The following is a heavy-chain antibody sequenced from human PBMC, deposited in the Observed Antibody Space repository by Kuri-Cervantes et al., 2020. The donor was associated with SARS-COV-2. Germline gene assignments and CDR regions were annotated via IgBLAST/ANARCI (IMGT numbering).Heavy chain of an antibody. CDR1: GFTFSNAW. V-gene: IGHV3-11*01. CDR3: ARDRHDFWSGYRYYYYYYMDV. Sequence: GESLKISCAASGFTFSNAWMSWVRQAPGKGLEWVSYISSSSSTIYYADSVKGRFTISRDNAKNSLYLQMNSLRAEDTAVYYCARDRHDFWSGYRYYYYYYMDVWGKGTTVTVSS. J-gene: IGHJ6*03. D-gene: IGHD3-3*01. CDR2: ISSSSSTI.